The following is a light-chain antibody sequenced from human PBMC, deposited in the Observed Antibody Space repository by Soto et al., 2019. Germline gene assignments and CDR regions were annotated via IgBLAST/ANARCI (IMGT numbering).Light chain of an antibody. V-gene: IGKV3-11*01. Sequence: EIVLTQSPATLSVSAGERSIFSCRASQSVSSYLAWYQQKPGQAPRLLIYDASNRATGIPARFSGSGSGTDFTLTISSLEPEDFAVYYCQQRSNWPPTFGQGTKVDIK. J-gene: IGKJ1*01. CDR3: QQRSNWPPT. CDR1: QSVSSY. CDR2: DAS.